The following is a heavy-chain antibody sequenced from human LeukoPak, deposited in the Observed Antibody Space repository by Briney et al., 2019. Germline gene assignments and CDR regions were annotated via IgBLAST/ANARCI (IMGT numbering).Heavy chain of an antibody. CDR1: GGSVSSGAYY. J-gene: IGHJ5*02. V-gene: IGHV4-61*08. CDR2: IYYTGST. Sequence: SETLSLTCTVSGGSVSSGAYYWSWIRQPPGKGLEWIGYIYYTGSTNFNPSLKSRLTISVDTSKNQFSLHLNSVTPEDTAVYYCARRLTQYDCFDPWGQGILVTVSS. D-gene: IGHD2-2*01. CDR3: ARRLTQYDCFDP.